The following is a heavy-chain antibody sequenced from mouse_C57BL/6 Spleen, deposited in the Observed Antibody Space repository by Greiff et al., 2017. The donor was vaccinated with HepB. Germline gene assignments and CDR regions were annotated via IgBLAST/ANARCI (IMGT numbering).Heavy chain of an antibody. CDR3: ARSGGNYLNYAMDY. J-gene: IGHJ4*01. V-gene: IGHV1-54*01. CDR1: GYAFTNYL. D-gene: IGHD2-1*01. Sequence: QVQLQQSGAELVRPGTSVKVSCKASGYAFTNYLIEWVKQRPGQGLEWIGVINPGSGGTNYNEKFKGKATLTADKSSSTADMQLSSLTSEDSAVYFCARSGGNYLNYAMDYWGQGTSVTVSS. CDR2: INPGSGGT.